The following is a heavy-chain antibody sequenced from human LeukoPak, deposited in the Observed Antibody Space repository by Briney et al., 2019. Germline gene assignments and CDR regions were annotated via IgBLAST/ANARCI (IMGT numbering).Heavy chain of an antibody. CDR2: ISHSART. Sequence: ISHSARTNYKPSRKSRVTISGETSKNQFSLKLSSVTAADTAVYYCARAKYGGSVGRRLDLWGRGTLVTVSS. J-gene: IGHJ2*01. CDR3: ARAKYGGSVGRRLDL. D-gene: IGHD2-15*01. V-gene: IGHV4-34*01.